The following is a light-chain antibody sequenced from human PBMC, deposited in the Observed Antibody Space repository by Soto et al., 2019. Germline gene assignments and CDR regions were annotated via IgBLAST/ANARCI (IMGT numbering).Light chain of an antibody. CDR1: SSDVGAFNY. V-gene: IGLV2-14*01. CDR2: EVT. Sequence: QSALTQPASVSGSPGQSITISCTGNSSDVGAFNYVSWYQQHPGKTPQLIIYEVTNRPSGVSNRFSGSKSGNTASLTISGLQAEDEADYYCNSYASTSARLFGGGTKLTVL. J-gene: IGLJ3*02. CDR3: NSYASTSARL.